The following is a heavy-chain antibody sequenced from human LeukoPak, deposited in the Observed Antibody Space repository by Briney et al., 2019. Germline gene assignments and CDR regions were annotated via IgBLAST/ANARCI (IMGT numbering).Heavy chain of an antibody. V-gene: IGHV3-7*01. J-gene: IGHJ4*02. CDR2: IKQDGSQK. Sequence: PGGSLRLSCAASGLTFSNYWMDWVRQAPGKGLEWVAIIKQDGSQKSYADSVEGRFTISRDNAKNSVYLQMNSLRAEDTAVYYCAGSSGWLLYYWGQGTLVTVSS. CDR1: GLTFSNYW. D-gene: IGHD6-19*01. CDR3: AGSSGWLLYY.